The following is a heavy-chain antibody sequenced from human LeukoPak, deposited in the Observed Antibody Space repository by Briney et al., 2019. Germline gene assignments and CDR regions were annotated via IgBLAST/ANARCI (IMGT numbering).Heavy chain of an antibody. Sequence: GGSLRLSCAASGFTFSSYAMHWVRQAPGKGLEWVAVISYDGSNKYYADSVKGRFTISRDNSKNTLYLQMNSLRAEDTAVYYCASGGGYSDYVGYWGQGTLVTVSS. D-gene: IGHD5-12*01. CDR3: ASGGGYSDYVGY. J-gene: IGHJ4*02. V-gene: IGHV3-30*04. CDR2: ISYDGSNK. CDR1: GFTFSSYA.